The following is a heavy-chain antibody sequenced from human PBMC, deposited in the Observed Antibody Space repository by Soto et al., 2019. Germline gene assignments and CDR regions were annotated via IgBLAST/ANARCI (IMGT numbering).Heavy chain of an antibody. Sequence: QVQLVQSGAEVKKPGSSVKVSCKASGGTFSSYAISWVRQDPGQGLEWMGGIIPIFGTANYAQKFQGRVTITADESTSTAYMELSSLRSEDTAVYYCAREGAPVEMATIREYFQHWGQGTLVTVSS. J-gene: IGHJ1*01. D-gene: IGHD5-12*01. CDR1: GGTFSSYA. V-gene: IGHV1-69*01. CDR2: IIPIFGTA. CDR3: AREGAPVEMATIREYFQH.